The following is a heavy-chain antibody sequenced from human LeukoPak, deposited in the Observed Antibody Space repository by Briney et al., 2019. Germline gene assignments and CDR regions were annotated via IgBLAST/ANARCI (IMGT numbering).Heavy chain of an antibody. D-gene: IGHD1-26*01. V-gene: IGHV4-59*01. CDR2: IYYSGST. Sequence: SETLSLTCTVSGGSISSYYWSWIRQPPGKGLEWIGYIYYSGSTNYNPSLKSRVTISVDTSKNQFSLKLSSVIAADTAVYYCARRGGYGATYFDYWGQGTLVTVSS. CDR3: ARRGGYGATYFDY. J-gene: IGHJ4*02. CDR1: GGSISSYY.